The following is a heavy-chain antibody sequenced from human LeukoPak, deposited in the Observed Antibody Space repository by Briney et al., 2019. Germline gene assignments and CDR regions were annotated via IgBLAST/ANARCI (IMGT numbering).Heavy chain of an antibody. J-gene: IGHJ4*02. V-gene: IGHV3-23*01. CDR3: AKGLTAMVNY. Sequence: GGTLRLSCAASGFTFSSFGMSWVRQAPGKGLEWVSAISGSPGSTYYADSVKGRFTISRDNSKNTLYLQMNSLRAEDTAVYYCAKGLTAMVNYWGQGTLVTVSS. CDR2: ISGSPGST. CDR1: GFTFSSFG. D-gene: IGHD5-18*01.